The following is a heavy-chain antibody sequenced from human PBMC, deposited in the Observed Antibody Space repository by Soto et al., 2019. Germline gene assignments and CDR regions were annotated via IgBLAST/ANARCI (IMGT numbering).Heavy chain of an antibody. CDR1: GYTFTSYG. D-gene: IGHD6-6*01. CDR3: ARDPYSSSLGAFDI. J-gene: IGHJ3*02. V-gene: IGHV1-18*01. Sequence: ASVKVSCKASGYTFTSYGISWVRQAPGQGLEWMGWISAYNGNTNYAQKLQGRVTMTTDTSTSTAYMELRCLRSDDTAVYYCARDPYSSSLGAFDIWGQGTMVTVS. CDR2: ISAYNGNT.